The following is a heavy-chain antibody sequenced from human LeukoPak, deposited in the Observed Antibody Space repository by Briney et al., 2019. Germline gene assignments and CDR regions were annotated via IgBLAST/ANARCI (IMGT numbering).Heavy chain of an antibody. V-gene: IGHV1-46*01. Sequence: ASVKVSCKASGYTFTSYHLHWVRQAPGQGLEWMGIINPSGGSPNYAQKFQGRVTMTRDMSTSTVNMKLSSLRSEDTAVYYCARGGSSSSYFDYWGQGTLVTVSS. CDR2: INPSGGSP. D-gene: IGHD6-6*01. CDR1: GYTFTSYH. J-gene: IGHJ4*02. CDR3: ARGGSSSSYFDY.